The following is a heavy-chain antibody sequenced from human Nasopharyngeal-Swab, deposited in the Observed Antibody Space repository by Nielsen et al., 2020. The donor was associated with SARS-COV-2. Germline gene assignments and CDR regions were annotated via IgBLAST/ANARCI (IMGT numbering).Heavy chain of an antibody. CDR3: ARIAGGGPIYYYYMDV. CDR1: GFTFNTYS. CDR2: ISGSGSYV. Sequence: GGSPRLSCAGSGFTFNTYSMIWVRQVPGEGLEWVSSISGSGSYVYYADSVKGRFTISKDSAKNSLYLQMNSLRAEDTAVYFCARIAGGGPIYYYYMDVWGTGTTVTVSS. V-gene: IGHV3-21*01. J-gene: IGHJ6*03. D-gene: IGHD6-13*01.